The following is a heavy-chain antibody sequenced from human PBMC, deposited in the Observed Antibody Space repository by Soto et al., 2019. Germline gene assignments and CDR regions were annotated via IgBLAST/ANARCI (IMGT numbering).Heavy chain of an antibody. D-gene: IGHD3-9*01. CDR1: GGSVSSSSYY. CDR2: VYYSGST. V-gene: IGHV4-39*07. CDR3: ARDENDILTGYSNAFDI. Sequence: PSETLSLTCTVSGGSVSSSSYYWGWVRQPPGKGLEWIGCVYYSGSTYYNPSLESRVTISVDTSKNQFSLKLSSVTAADTAVYYCARDENDILTGYSNAFDIWGQGTMVTVS. J-gene: IGHJ3*02.